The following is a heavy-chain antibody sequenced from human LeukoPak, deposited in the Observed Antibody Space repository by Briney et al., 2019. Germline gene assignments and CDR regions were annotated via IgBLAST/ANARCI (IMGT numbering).Heavy chain of an antibody. V-gene: IGHV3-30-3*01. CDR2: ISYDGSNK. CDR1: GFTFSSYA. CDR3: ARDLSQLEQGWFDP. J-gene: IGHJ5*02. D-gene: IGHD1-1*01. Sequence: PGRSLRLSCAASGFTFSSYAMHWVRQAPGKGLEWVAVISYDGSNKYYADSVKGRFTISRDNSKNTLYLQMNSLRAEDTAVYYCARDLSQLEQGWFDPWGQGTLVTVSS.